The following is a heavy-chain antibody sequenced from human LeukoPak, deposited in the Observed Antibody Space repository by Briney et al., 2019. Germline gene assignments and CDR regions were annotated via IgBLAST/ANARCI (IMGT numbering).Heavy chain of an antibody. Sequence: GGSLRLSCAASGFTFDDYAMHWVRQAPGKGLEWVSGISWNSGSIGYADSVKGRFTISRDNAKNSLYLQMNSLRAEDTAVYYCAKDLLLWFGEGGQGTLVTVSS. V-gene: IGHV3-9*01. J-gene: IGHJ4*02. D-gene: IGHD3-10*01. CDR3: AKDLLLWFGE. CDR2: ISWNSGSI. CDR1: GFTFDDYA.